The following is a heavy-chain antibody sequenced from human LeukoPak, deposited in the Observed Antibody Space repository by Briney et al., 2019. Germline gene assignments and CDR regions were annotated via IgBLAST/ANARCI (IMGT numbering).Heavy chain of an antibody. V-gene: IGHV1-69*13. CDR3: ARVNGITIFGGADY. D-gene: IGHD3-3*01. Sequence: EASVKVSCKASGGTFSSYAISWVRQAPGQGLEWMGGIIPIFGTANYAQKFQGRVTITADESTSTAYMELSSLRSEDTAVYYCARVNGITIFGGADYWGQGTLVTVSS. J-gene: IGHJ4*02. CDR2: IIPIFGTA. CDR1: GGTFSSYA.